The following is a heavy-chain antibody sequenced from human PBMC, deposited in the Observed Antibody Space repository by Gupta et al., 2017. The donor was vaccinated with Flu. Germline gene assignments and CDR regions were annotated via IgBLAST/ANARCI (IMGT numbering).Heavy chain of an antibody. J-gene: IGHJ3*02. CDR3: AKVMDYGGSFYAFDI. V-gene: IGHV3-9*01. Sequence: EVQLVESGGGLVQPGRSLRLSCAASGFTFDDYAMRWVRQAPGKVLEWVSGSSWNSGSIGYEDSVKGRFTISRDNAKNSLYLQMNSLRAEDTALYYFAKVMDYGGSFYAFDIGGQGTMVTVYS. CDR2: SSWNSGSI. CDR1: GFTFDDYA. D-gene: IGHD4-17*01.